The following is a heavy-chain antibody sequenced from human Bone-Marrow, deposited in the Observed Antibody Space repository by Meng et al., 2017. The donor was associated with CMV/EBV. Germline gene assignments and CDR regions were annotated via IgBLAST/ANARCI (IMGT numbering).Heavy chain of an antibody. V-gene: IGHV3-48*04. D-gene: IGHD2-2*01. J-gene: IGHJ4*02. Sequence: GGSLRLSCAASGFTVSSNYMSWVRQAPGKGLEWLSYISLSTTTIFYADSVKGRFTISRDNAKNSLFLQMNSLRAEDTAVYYCARTDHDLPSASLDFWGQGTLVTVSS. CDR3: ARTDHDLPSASLDF. CDR1: GFTVSSNY. CDR2: ISLSTTTI.